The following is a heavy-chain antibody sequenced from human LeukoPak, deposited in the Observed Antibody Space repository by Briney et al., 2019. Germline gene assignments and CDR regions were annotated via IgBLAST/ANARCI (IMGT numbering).Heavy chain of an antibody. CDR2: ISYDGSNK. J-gene: IGHJ3*02. CDR3: ARDSDDAFDI. Sequence: GGSLRLSCAASGFTFSSYAMHWVRQAPGKGLEWVAVISYDGSNKYYADSVKGRFTISRDNSKNTLYLQMNSLRAEDTAVYYCARDSDDAFDIWGQGTMDTVSS. CDR1: GFTFSSYA. V-gene: IGHV3-30*04.